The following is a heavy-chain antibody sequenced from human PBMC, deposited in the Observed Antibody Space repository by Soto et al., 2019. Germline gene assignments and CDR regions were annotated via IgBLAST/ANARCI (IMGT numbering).Heavy chain of an antibody. V-gene: IGHV4-34*01. CDR3: ARGLRYCSGGSCYSDQYFQH. D-gene: IGHD2-15*01. Sequence: QVQLQQWGAGLLKPSETLSLTCAVYGGSFSGYYWSWIRQPPGKGLEWIGEINHSGSTNYNPSLKSRVTISVDTSKNQFSLKLSSVTAADTAVYYCARGLRYCSGGSCYSDQYFQHWGQGTLVTVSS. CDR1: GGSFSGYY. J-gene: IGHJ1*01. CDR2: INHSGST.